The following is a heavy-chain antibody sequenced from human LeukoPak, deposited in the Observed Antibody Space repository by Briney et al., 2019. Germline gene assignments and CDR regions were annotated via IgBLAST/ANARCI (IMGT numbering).Heavy chain of an antibody. J-gene: IGHJ4*02. Sequence: GGSLRLSCAASGFTVSSNYMSWVRQAPGKGLEWVSVIYSGGSTYYADSVKGRFTISRDNSKNTLYLQMNSLRAEDTAVYYCAKDPALRYYYDSSGYRGVFDYWGQGTLVTVSS. V-gene: IGHV3-53*01. CDR2: IYSGGST. CDR3: AKDPALRYYYDSSGYRGVFDY. D-gene: IGHD3-22*01. CDR1: GFTVSSNY.